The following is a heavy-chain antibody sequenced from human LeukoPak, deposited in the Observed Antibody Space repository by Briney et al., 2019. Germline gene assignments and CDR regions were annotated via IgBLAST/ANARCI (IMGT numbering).Heavy chain of an antibody. Sequence: ASVKVSCKASGYTFTSSDMHWVQQAPGQGLEWMGVINPSGDSTSYAQKFQGRVTMTRDMSTSTVYMELSSLRSEDTAVYYCARDQIAVAGTGYYYYMDVWGKGTTVTVSS. CDR3: ARDQIAVAGTGYYYYMDV. J-gene: IGHJ6*03. CDR1: GYTFTSSD. CDR2: INPSGDST. V-gene: IGHV1-46*01. D-gene: IGHD6-19*01.